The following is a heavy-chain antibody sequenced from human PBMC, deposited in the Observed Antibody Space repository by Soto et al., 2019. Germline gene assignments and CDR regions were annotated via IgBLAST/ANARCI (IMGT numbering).Heavy chain of an antibody. CDR2: IYYSGST. CDR1: GGSISSYY. J-gene: IGHJ5*02. V-gene: IGHV4-59*01. Sequence: KASETLSLTCTVSGGSISSYYWSWIRQPPGKGLEWIGYIYYSGSTNYNPSLKSRVTISVDTSKNQFSLKLSSVTAADTAVYYCARGSGWYDWFDPWGQGTLVTVSS. CDR3: ARGSGWYDWFDP. D-gene: IGHD6-19*01.